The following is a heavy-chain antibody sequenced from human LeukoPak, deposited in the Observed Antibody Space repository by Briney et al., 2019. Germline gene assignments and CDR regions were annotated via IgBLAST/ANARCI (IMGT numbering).Heavy chain of an antibody. D-gene: IGHD3-3*01. J-gene: IGHJ4*02. CDR3: AREVAYYDFWSGYYGYYFDY. V-gene: IGHV4-59*01. CDR1: GGSISSYY. Sequence: SETLSLTCTVSGGSISSYYWSWIRQPPGKGLEWIGHIYYSGSTNYNPSLKSRVTISVDTSKNQFSLKLSSVTAADTAVYYCAREVAYYDFWSGYYGYYFDYWGQGTLVTVSS. CDR2: IYYSGST.